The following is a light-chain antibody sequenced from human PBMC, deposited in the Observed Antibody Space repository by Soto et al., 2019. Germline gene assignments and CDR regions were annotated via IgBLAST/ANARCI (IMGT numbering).Light chain of an antibody. CDR2: GAS. Sequence: EIVMTQSPATLSVSPGETATLSCRASQSISSDLAWYQQKHGQAPRLVIYGASNRATGIPARFSGSGSGTDFTLTISSLPSEDFAVYYCHQYNIWPPYTFGQGTRLEIK. V-gene: IGKV3D-15*01. CDR3: HQYNIWPPYT. CDR1: QSISSD. J-gene: IGKJ2*01.